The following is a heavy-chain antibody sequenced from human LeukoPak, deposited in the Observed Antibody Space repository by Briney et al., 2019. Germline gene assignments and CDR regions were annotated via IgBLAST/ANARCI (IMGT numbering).Heavy chain of an antibody. D-gene: IGHD3-3*01. Sequence: GGSLRLSRAASGFTFSSYGMHWVRQAPGKGLEWVAVIWYDGSNKYYADSVKGRFTISRDNSKNTLYLQMNSLRAEDTAVYYCARDSNFWSGYYSGHINYWGQGTLVTVSS. CDR1: GFTFSSYG. V-gene: IGHV3-33*01. CDR3: ARDSNFWSGYYSGHINY. CDR2: IWYDGSNK. J-gene: IGHJ4*02.